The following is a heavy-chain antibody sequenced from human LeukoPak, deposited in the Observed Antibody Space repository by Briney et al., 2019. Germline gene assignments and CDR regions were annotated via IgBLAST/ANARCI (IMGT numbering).Heavy chain of an antibody. Sequence: GGSLRLSCAASGFTFSDHLMDWVRQAPGKGLEWVGRIRKKANSYTTEYAASVKGKFTISRDDSKNSLYLQMNSLKTEDTAVYYCSRDGSGSSWSAFDIWGQGTRVTVSS. D-gene: IGHD6-13*01. CDR3: SRDGSGSSWSAFDI. CDR2: IRKKANSYTT. CDR1: GFTFSDHL. J-gene: IGHJ3*02. V-gene: IGHV3-72*01.